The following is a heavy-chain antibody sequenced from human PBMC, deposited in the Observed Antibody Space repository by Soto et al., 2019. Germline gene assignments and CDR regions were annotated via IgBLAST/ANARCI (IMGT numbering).Heavy chain of an antibody. D-gene: IGHD2-15*01. CDR2: IIPIFGTA. CDR1: GGTFSSYA. CDR3: ARDDGPCSCGSCYYYWFDP. J-gene: IGHJ5*02. Sequence: QVQLVQSGAEVKKPGSSVKVSCKASGGTFSSYAISWVRQAPGQGLEWMGGIIPIFGTANYAQKFQGRVTITADESTSTAYMELSSLRSEDTAVYYCARDDGPCSCGSCYYYWFDPWGQGTLVTVSS. V-gene: IGHV1-69*01.